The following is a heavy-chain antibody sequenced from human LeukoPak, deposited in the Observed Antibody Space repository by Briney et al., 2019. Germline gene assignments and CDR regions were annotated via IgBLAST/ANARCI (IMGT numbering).Heavy chain of an antibody. CDR1: GGTFSSYA. D-gene: IGHD3-22*01. CDR2: IIPIFGTA. J-gene: IGHJ4*02. CDR3: ARGSITADSSDLDY. Sequence: SVNVSCKASGGTFSSYAISWVRQAPGQGLEWMGGIIPIFGTAKYAQEFQGRVTITADESTSTAYMELSSLRSEDTAVYYCARGSITADSSDLDYWGQGTLVTVSS. V-gene: IGHV1-69*13.